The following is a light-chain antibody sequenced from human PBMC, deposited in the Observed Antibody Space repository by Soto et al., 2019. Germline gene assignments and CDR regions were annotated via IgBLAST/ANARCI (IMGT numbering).Light chain of an antibody. CDR2: AAS. CDR3: QQSYSPVWT. Sequence: DIQMTQSPSSLSASVGDRVTITCRASQSISSYLNWYQQKPGKAPRVLIFAASSLQSGVPARFSGSGSGTDFTLTISSLQPEDFATYYCQQSYSPVWTFGQGTQVEIK. CDR1: QSISSY. V-gene: IGKV1-39*01. J-gene: IGKJ1*01.